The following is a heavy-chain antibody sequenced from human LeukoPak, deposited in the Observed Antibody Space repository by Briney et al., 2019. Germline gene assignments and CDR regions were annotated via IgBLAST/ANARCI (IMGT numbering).Heavy chain of an antibody. CDR3: ARYDNGPTRAFDI. V-gene: IGHV4-34*01. D-gene: IGHD1-1*01. Sequence: SETLSLTCAVYGGSFSGYYWSWIRQPPGKGLEWIGEINHSGSTNYNPSLKSRVTISVDTSKNQFSLKLSSVTAADTAVYYCARYDNGPTRAFDIWALGTMVTVSS. CDR2: INHSGST. CDR1: GGSFSGYY. J-gene: IGHJ3*02.